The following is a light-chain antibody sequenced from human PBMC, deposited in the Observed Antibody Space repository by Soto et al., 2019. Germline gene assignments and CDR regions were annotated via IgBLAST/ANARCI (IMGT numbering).Light chain of an antibody. CDR3: AAWDDSLSGYV. CDR1: SSNIGGNA. Sequence: QSVLTQPPSASGTPGQRVTISCSGSSSNIGGNAVNWYQQPPGTTPKLLIYSNNQRPSGVPDRFSGSKSGTSASLAISGLQSEDEADYYCAAWDDSLSGYVFGTGTKLTVL. CDR2: SNN. J-gene: IGLJ1*01. V-gene: IGLV1-44*01.